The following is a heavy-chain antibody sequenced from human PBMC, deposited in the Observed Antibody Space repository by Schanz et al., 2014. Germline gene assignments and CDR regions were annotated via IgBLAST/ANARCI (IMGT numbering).Heavy chain of an antibody. CDR2: IWYNGSNK. Sequence: VQLLESGGGLVQPGGSLRLSCTVSGFTVNNYAIHWVRQAPGKGLEWVAVIWYNGSNKYYADSVRGRFTISRDNAKNSLYLQMNSLSAEDTAVYFCARGVRIDYWGQGTLVTVSS. CDR1: GFTVNNYA. J-gene: IGHJ4*02. V-gene: IGHV3-33*03. CDR3: ARGVRIDY. D-gene: IGHD3-3*01.